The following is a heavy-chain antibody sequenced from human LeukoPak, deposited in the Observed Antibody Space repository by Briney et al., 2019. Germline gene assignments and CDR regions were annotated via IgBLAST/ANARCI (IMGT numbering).Heavy chain of an antibody. J-gene: IGHJ6*03. V-gene: IGHV5-51*01. CDR1: GYSFTSYW. Sequence: GESLKISCKGSGYSFTSYWIGWVRQMPGKGLEWMGIIYPGDSDTRYSPSFQGQVTISADKSISTAYLQWSSLKASDTAMYYCARAGEWLDLYYYYMDVWGKGTTVTVSS. CDR3: ARAGEWLDLYYYYMDV. D-gene: IGHD6-19*01. CDR2: IYPGDSDT.